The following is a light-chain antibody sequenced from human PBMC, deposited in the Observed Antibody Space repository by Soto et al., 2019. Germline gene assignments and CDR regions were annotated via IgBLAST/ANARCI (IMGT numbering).Light chain of an antibody. CDR2: GAS. V-gene: IGKV3-20*01. J-gene: IGKJ1*01. CDR1: QSISSGY. Sequence: EVVLTQSPGTLSLSPGDTATLSCRATQSISSGYLAWYQQKPGQAPRLLIYGASSRANGIPDRFSGIGSGADFTLTITGLEPDDFAVYYCQYYGSSTRTFGQGTKVEIK. CDR3: QYYGSSTRT.